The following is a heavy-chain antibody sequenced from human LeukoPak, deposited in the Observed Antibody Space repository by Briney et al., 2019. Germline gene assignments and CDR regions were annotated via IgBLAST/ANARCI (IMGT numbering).Heavy chain of an antibody. Sequence: ASVKVSCKTSGYRFSDYYLQWMRQAPGQGLEWMGWIAPNSGGSNYAQNFQGRVTMTRDRSISTIYLELTNLRSDDTAVYYCARCLNTYYYDNSGYSPEHYYMDVWGKGTTVIVSS. CDR1: GYRFSDYY. CDR3: ARCLNTYYYDNSGYSPEHYYMDV. V-gene: IGHV1-2*02. D-gene: IGHD3-22*01. J-gene: IGHJ6*03. CDR2: IAPNSGGS.